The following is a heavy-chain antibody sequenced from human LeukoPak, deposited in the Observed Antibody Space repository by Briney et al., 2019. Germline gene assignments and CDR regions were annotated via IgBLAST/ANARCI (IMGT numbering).Heavy chain of an antibody. CDR2: ISSSSSPI. J-gene: IGHJ6*02. V-gene: IGHV3-48*04. D-gene: IGHD6-19*01. CDR3: ASGTVAGDYYCYYMDV. Sequence: GGSLRLSCAASGFTFSSYSMNWVRQAPGKGLEWVSYISSSSSPIYYADSVKGRSTISRDNAKNSLYLQVNSLRAEDTAVYYCASGTVAGDYYCYYMDVWGQGTTVTVSS. CDR1: GFTFSSYS.